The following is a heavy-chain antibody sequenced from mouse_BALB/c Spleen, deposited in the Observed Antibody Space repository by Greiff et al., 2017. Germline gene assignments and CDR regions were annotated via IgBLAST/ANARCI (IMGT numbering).Heavy chain of an antibody. CDR2: ISYSGST. CDR1: GDSITSGY. Sequence: EVKLVESGPSLVKPSQTLSLTCSVTGDSITSGYWNWIRKFPGNKLEYMGYISYSGSTYYNPSLKSRISITRDTSKNQYYLQLNSVTTEDTATYYCARSNYDYDVGAMDYWGQGTSVTVSS. D-gene: IGHD2-4*01. V-gene: IGHV3-8*02. J-gene: IGHJ4*01. CDR3: ARSNYDYDVGAMDY.